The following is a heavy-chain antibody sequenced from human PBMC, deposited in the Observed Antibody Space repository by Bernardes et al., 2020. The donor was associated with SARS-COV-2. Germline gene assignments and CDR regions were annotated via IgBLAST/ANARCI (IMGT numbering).Heavy chain of an antibody. CDR1: GGSISHYY. CDR3: ARHQPYGSSLGWFDP. J-gene: IGHJ5*02. CDR2: IYPSWSP. D-gene: IGHD6-6*01. V-gene: IGHV4-4*08. Sequence: LSLTCTAPGGSISHYYWNWIRQPSGKGQGWVGYIYPSWSPNYNPTLKSRVTISVYTSKNQFPLPLSSVTTADTAVDYCARHQPYGSSLGWFDPWGQGTLVSVSS.